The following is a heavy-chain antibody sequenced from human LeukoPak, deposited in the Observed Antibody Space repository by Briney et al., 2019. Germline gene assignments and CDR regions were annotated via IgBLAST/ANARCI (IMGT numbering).Heavy chain of an antibody. D-gene: IGHD3-22*01. CDR2: ISAYNSNT. J-gene: IGHJ6*02. CDR3: ARDRGYYDSSGYGYYYGMDV. V-gene: IGHV1-18*01. CDR1: GYTFTSYG. Sequence: ASVKVSCKASGYTFTSYGISWVRQAPGQGLEWMGWISAYNSNTNYAQKLQGRVTMTTDTSTSTAYMELRSLRSDDTAVYYCARDRGYYDSSGYGYYYGMDVWGQGTTVTVSS.